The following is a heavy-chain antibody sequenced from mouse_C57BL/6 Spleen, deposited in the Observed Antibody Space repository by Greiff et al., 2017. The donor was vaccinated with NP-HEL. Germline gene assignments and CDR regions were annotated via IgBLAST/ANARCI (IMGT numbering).Heavy chain of an antibody. J-gene: IGHJ1*03. V-gene: IGHV1-55*01. CDR3: ARNPYYSNPRWYFDV. Sequence: QVQLQQPGAELVKPGASVKMSCKASGYTFTSYWITWVKQRPGQGLEWIGDIYPGSGSTNYNEKFKSKATLTVDTSSSTAYMQLSSLTSEDSAVYYCARNPYYSNPRWYFDVWGTGTTVTVSS. CDR1: GYTFTSYW. D-gene: IGHD2-5*01. CDR2: IYPGSGST.